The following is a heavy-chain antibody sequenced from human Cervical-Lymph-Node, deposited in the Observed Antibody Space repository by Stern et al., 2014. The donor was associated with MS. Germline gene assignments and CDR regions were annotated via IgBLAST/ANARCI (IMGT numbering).Heavy chain of an antibody. V-gene: IGHV4-39*01. D-gene: IGHD2/OR15-2a*01. Sequence: QVQLQESGPGLVKPSETLSLTCNVSGGSVSNTSSYWGWIRQLPGKGLEWIGSLYYRGSTYFNPSLKSRVTISVDTSKNLFSMRLSSVTAADSAVYYCARSFYTTHSPFYYGMDVWGQGTTVTVSS. CDR1: GGSVSNTSSY. J-gene: IGHJ6*02. CDR3: ARSFYTTHSPFYYGMDV. CDR2: LYYRGST.